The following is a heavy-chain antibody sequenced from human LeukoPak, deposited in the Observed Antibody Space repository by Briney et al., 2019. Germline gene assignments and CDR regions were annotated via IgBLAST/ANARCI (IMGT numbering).Heavy chain of an antibody. J-gene: IGHJ4*02. V-gene: IGHV3-30-3*02. CDR3: AKRPRLSIAAAGLDY. Sequence: GGSLRLSCAASGFTFSSYAMHWVRQAPGKGLEWVAVISYDGSNKYYADSVKGRFTISRDNSKNTLYLQMNSLRAEDTAVYYCAKRPRLSIAAAGLDYWGQGTLVTVSS. CDR2: ISYDGSNK. D-gene: IGHD6-13*01. CDR1: GFTFSSYA.